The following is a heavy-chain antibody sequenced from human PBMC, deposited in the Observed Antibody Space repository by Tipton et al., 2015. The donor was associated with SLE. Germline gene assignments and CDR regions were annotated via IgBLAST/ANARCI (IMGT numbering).Heavy chain of an antibody. CDR1: GFTFSNYV. CDR3: ATLLPSKGSFDY. V-gene: IGHV3-33*08. Sequence: RSLRLSCAASGFTFSNYVIHWVRQAPGKGLEWVAFIRYDGSNKYYADSVKGRFTISRDNSKNTLYLQMNSLRAEDTAVYYCATLLPSKGSFDYWGQGTLVTVSS. CDR2: IRYDGSNK. J-gene: IGHJ4*02.